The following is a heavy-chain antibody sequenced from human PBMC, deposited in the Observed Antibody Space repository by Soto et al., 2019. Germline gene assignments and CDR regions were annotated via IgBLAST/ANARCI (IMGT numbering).Heavy chain of an antibody. V-gene: IGHV4-34*01. J-gene: IGHJ4*02. CDR2: INHSGST. Sequence: QVQLQQWGAGLLKPWETLSLTCAVYGGSFSGYYWTWIRQPPGKGLDWIGEINHSGSTDYNPSLRTRVTISLHTPNGRFSLRLNTVTAADTAVYYCARGPKWLRANYFDYWGQGTLVTVSS. D-gene: IGHD5-12*01. CDR1: GGSFSGYY. CDR3: ARGPKWLRANYFDY.